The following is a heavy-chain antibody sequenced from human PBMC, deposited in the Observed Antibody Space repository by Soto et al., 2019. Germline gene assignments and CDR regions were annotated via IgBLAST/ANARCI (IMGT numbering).Heavy chain of an antibody. CDR2: IYYSGST. D-gene: IGHD2-2*01. CDR1: GGSISSSSYY. CDR3: ARHGSTAFGYYYYYGMDV. Sequence: QLQLQESGPGLVKPSETLSLTCTVSGGSISSSSYYWGWIRQPPGKGLEWIGSIYYSGSTYYNPSLKSRVTISVDTSKNQFSLKLSSVTAADTAVYYCARHGSTAFGYYYYYGMDVWGQGTTVTVSS. V-gene: IGHV4-39*01. J-gene: IGHJ6*02.